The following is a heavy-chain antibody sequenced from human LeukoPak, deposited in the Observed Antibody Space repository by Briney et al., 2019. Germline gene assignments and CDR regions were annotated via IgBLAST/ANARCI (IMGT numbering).Heavy chain of an antibody. CDR2: ISGDGGST. D-gene: IGHD5-18*01. CDR3: AKGLSTAHDY. J-gene: IGHJ4*02. CDR1: GFTVSNNY. Sequence: PGGSLRLSCAASGFTVSNNYMSWVRQAPGKGLEWVSAISGDGGSTYYAGSVRGRFTISRDNSKNTLYLQMNSLRVDDTAVYYCAKGLSTAHDYWGQGTLVTVSS. V-gene: IGHV3-23*01.